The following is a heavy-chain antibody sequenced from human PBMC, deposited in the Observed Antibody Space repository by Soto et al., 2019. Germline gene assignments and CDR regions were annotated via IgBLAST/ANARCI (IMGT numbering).Heavy chain of an antibody. Sequence: QVQLQESGPGLVKPSGTLSLTCGVSGDCFRDANWWTWVRQPPGKGLEWIGDILHTGSTDYSPSLRSRVTISIDTSRKEFSLNLTSVTATDTAVYYCARSPRRVDGKWYLDYWGQGVLVTVSS. CDR2: ILHTGST. D-gene: IGHD2-15*01. CDR1: GDCFRDANW. J-gene: IGHJ4*02. CDR3: ARSPRRVDGKWYLDY. V-gene: IGHV4-4*02.